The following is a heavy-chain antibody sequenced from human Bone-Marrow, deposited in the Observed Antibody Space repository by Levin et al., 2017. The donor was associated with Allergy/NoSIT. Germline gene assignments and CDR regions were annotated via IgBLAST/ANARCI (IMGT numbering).Heavy chain of an antibody. CDR3: AREFLHSGYYDL. J-gene: IGHJ5*02. D-gene: IGHD3-22*01. V-gene: IGHV3-30*03. CDR2: VSYDGSYT. Sequence: SCTASGFTFTNYGLHWVRRAPGKGLEWLTVVSYDGSYTYYGDSVKGRFTSSRDNSKETLYLEIDSLRVEDTAMYYCAREFLHSGYYDLWGQGTLLTVSS. CDR1: GFTFTNYG.